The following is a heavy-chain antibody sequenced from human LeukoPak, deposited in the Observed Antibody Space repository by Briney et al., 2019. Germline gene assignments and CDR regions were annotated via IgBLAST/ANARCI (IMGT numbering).Heavy chain of an antibody. CDR1: GFTFSSYA. CDR3: AKDYSHDYGDYPFDY. CDR2: ISGGGGST. D-gene: IGHD4-17*01. Sequence: GGSLRLSCAVSGFTFSSYAMTWVRQAPGKGLEWVSAISGGGGSTYYADSVKGRFTISRDNSKNTLYLQMNSLRAEDTAVYYCAKDYSHDYGDYPFDYWGQGTLVTVSS. J-gene: IGHJ4*02. V-gene: IGHV3-23*01.